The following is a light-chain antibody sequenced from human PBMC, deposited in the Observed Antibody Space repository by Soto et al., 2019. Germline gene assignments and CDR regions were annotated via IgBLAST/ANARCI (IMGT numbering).Light chain of an antibody. Sequence: GDSVTITCRASQSISNWLAWYQQKPGKAPKLLIYDASNLESGVPSRFSGSGSGTEFALTISSLQPDAFATYYCQLYKIYSWTFGQGTKVEIK. CDR2: DAS. V-gene: IGKV1-5*01. J-gene: IGKJ1*01. CDR1: QSISNW. CDR3: QLYKIYSWT.